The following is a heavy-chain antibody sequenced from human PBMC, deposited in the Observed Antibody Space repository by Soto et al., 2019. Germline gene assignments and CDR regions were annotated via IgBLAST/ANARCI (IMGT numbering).Heavy chain of an antibody. Sequence: QVQLVESGGGVVQPGRSLRLSCAASGFTFCSSGMHWVRQAPGKGLEWVAVIWSDGTKKYYADSVKGRFTISRDNSKNTLYLQMNSLRAEDTAVYYCARYGAENYVFDYWGQGTLVTVSS. J-gene: IGHJ4*02. CDR2: IWSDGTKK. CDR3: ARYGAENYVFDY. D-gene: IGHD3-10*01. CDR1: GFTFCSSG. V-gene: IGHV3-33*01.